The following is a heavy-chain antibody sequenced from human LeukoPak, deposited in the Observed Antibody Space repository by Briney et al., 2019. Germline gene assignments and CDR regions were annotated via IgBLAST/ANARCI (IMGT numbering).Heavy chain of an antibody. CDR3: AKSSGVTMIVVVITTPLDY. CDR2: ISGSGGST. Sequence: TGGSLRLSCAASGFTFSSYAMSWVRQAPGKGLEWVSAISGSGGSTYYPDSVKGRFTISRDNSKNTLYLQMNSLRAEDTAVYYCAKSSGVTMIVVVITTPLDYWGQGTLVTVSS. J-gene: IGHJ4*02. D-gene: IGHD3-22*01. CDR1: GFTFSSYA. V-gene: IGHV3-23*01.